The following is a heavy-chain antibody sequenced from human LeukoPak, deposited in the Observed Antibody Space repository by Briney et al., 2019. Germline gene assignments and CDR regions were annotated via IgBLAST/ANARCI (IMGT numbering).Heavy chain of an antibody. J-gene: IGHJ3*02. D-gene: IGHD2-2*01. CDR1: GYTFTGYY. V-gene: IGHV1-2*02. Sequence: ASVKVYCKASGYTFTGYYMHWVRQAPGQGLVWMGWINPNSGGTNYAQKFQGRVTMTRDTSISTAYMELSRLRSDDTAVYYCARVLEPAAIDAFDIWGQGTMVTVSS. CDR3: ARVLEPAAIDAFDI. CDR2: INPNSGGT.